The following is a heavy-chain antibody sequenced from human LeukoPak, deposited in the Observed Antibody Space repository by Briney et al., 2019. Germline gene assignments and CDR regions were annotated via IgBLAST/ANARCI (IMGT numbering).Heavy chain of an antibody. J-gene: IGHJ4*02. CDR3: ARGGYYYDSSSLVDY. Sequence: PSETLSLTCTVSGGSISSYYWSWIRQPPGKGLEWLGYIYYSGSPNYNPSLKSRVTISVDTSKNQFSLKLSSVTAADTAVYYCARGGYYYDSSSLVDYWGQGTLVTVSS. D-gene: IGHD3-22*01. CDR1: GGSISSYY. V-gene: IGHV4-59*01. CDR2: IYYSGSP.